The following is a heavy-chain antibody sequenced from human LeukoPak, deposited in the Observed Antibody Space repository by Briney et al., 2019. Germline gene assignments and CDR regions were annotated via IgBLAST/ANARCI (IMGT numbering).Heavy chain of an antibody. CDR1: GGFLRSSSYY. CDR2: FYYSGTP. J-gene: IGHJ4*02. Sequence: PSETLSLTCTVSGGFLRSSSYYWGWIRQPPGRGWGWFGSFYYSGTPYYNPSLKSRVSISVDTSKNQFSLKLSSVTAADTAVYYCARVMITFGGVIVLGGPRHHYFDYWGQGTLVTVSS. D-gene: IGHD3-16*02. V-gene: IGHV4-39*07. CDR3: ARVMITFGGVIVLGGPRHHYFDY.